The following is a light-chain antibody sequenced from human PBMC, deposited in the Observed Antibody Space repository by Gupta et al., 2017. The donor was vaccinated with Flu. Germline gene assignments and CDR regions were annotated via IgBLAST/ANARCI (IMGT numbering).Light chain of an antibody. CDR2: GNT. CDR1: SSSIGTGFD. J-gene: IGLJ2*01. CDR3: QSYDTNLRSGI. Sequence: QSLLTQPPSVSGAPGQTVTISCTGTSSSIGTGFDVHWYQLLPGRAPRLLLYGNTNRPSGVPDRFSGSKSGSSASLAIAGLHVEDEADYYCQSYDTNLRSGIFGGGTRLTVL. V-gene: IGLV1-40*01.